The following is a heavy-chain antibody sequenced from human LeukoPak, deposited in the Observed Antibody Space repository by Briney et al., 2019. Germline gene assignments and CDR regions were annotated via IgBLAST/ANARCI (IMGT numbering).Heavy chain of an antibody. CDR2: ISFSGST. CDR3: ARDQYHGSGTYAWFDP. D-gene: IGHD3-10*01. J-gene: IGHJ5*02. Sequence: SETLSLTCTVSGASISNYYWSWIRQTPGKKLEWIAYISFSGSTNYNPSLKSRVTTSLDRSKNQFSLKLSSVTAADTAVYYCARDQYHGSGTYAWFDPRGQGTLVTVSS. V-gene: IGHV4-59*01. CDR1: GASISNYY.